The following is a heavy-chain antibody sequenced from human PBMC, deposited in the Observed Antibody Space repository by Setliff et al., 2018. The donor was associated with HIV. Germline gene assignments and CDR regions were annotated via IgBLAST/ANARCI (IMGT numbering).Heavy chain of an antibody. J-gene: IGHJ4*02. CDR3: ARDLGHSSPVFDY. CDR2: LSYDVSNK. V-gene: IGHV3-30*03. Sequence: GGSLRLSCAASGFTFDDYGMSWVRQAPGKGLEWVAVLSYDVSNKYYADSVKGRFTISRDNSKNTLYLQMNSLRAEDTAVYYCARDLGHSSPVFDYWGQGTLVTVSS. CDR1: GFTFDDYG.